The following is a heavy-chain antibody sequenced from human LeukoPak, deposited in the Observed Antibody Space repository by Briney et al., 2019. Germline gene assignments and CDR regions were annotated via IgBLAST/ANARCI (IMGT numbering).Heavy chain of an antibody. CDR1: GGTFSSYA. D-gene: IGHD3-22*01. CDR2: IIPILGIA. J-gene: IGHJ4*02. Sequence: GASVKVSCKASGGTFSSYAISWVRQAPGQGLEWMGRIIPILGIANYAQKFQGRVTITADKSTRTAYMELSSLRSEDTAVYYCARHQIGYCDYWGQGTLVTVSS. V-gene: IGHV1-69*04. CDR3: ARHQIGYCDY.